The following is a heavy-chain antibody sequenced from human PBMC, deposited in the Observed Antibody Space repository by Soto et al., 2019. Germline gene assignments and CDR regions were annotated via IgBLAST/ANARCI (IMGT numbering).Heavy chain of an antibody. D-gene: IGHD2-15*01. CDR2: VYYNGVT. V-gene: IGHV4-59*01. J-gene: IGHJ4*02. CDR3: ARGHGHGGSSFDF. CDR1: GGSTHSYY. Sequence: QVQLQESGPGLVKPSETLSLTCTVSGGSTHSYYWAWIRQPPGKGLEWMGYVYYNGVTNYNPSLKSRVTISVDASKNQVSLKLTSVTPADTAVYYCARGHGHGGSSFDFWGQGTLVTVSS.